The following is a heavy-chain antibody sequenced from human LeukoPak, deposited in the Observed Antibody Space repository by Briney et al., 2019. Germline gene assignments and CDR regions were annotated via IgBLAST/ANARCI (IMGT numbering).Heavy chain of an antibody. J-gene: IGHJ5*02. CDR1: GGXITSGTYY. CDR3: VRQSQVGATDP. Sequence: SETLSLTCTVSGGXITSGTYYWGWIRQPPGKGLEWDGSIYYSGSTYYNPSLKSRVTTSLDTSKNQFSLTLISVTAADSAVYYCVRQSQVGATDPWGQGTLVTVSS. V-gene: IGHV4-39*01. D-gene: IGHD1-26*01. CDR2: IYYSGST.